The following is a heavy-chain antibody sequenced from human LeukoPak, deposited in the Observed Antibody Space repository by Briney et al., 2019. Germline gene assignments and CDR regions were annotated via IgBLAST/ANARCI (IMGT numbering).Heavy chain of an antibody. CDR3: ASGWSGPLHDAFDI. V-gene: IGHV3-7*01. CDR2: IKQDGSEK. D-gene: IGHD3-3*01. Sequence: GGSLRLSCAASGFTFSSYSMNWVRQAPGKGLEWVANIKQDGSEKYYVDSVKGRFTISRDNAKNSLYLQMNSLRAEDTAVYYCASGWSGPLHDAFDIWGQGTMVTVSS. J-gene: IGHJ3*02. CDR1: GFTFSSYS.